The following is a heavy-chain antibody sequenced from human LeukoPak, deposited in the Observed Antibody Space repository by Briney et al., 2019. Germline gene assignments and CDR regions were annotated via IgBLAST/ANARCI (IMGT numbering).Heavy chain of an antibody. J-gene: IGHJ4*02. CDR2: INPSGGSR. Sequence: ASVKVSCKASGYTFTSYGISWVRQAPGQGLEWMGIINPSGGSRSYAQKFQGRVTMTRDTSTRTVYMELSSLRSEDTAVYYCARDVSGVALGGGFDYWGQGTLVTVSS. V-gene: IGHV1-46*01. D-gene: IGHD5-12*01. CDR3: ARDVSGVALGGGFDY. CDR1: GYTFTSYG.